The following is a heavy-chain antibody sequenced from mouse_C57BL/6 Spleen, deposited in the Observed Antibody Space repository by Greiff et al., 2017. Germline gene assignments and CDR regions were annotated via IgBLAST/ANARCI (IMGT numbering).Heavy chain of an antibody. Sequence: QVQLKQPGAELVKPGASVKMSCKASGYTFTSYWVTWVKQRPGQGLEWIGDIYPGSGSTNYNEKFKSKATLTVDTSSSTAYMQLSSLTSEDSAVYYCARRAGNYYGNFDYWGQGTTLTVSS. CDR1: GYTFTSYW. V-gene: IGHV1-55*01. J-gene: IGHJ2*01. D-gene: IGHD1-1*01. CDR3: ARRAGNYYGNFDY. CDR2: IYPGSGST.